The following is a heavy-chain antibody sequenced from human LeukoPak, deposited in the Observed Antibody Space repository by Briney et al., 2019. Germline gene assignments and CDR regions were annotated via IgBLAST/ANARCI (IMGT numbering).Heavy chain of an antibody. D-gene: IGHD6-19*01. CDR1: GFPLSSYS. CDR2: INTDGTVT. Sequence: GGSLRLSCAASGFPLSSYSINWVRQASGKGLESVSRINTDGTVTTYADSVKGRFTVSRDNADNTMFLQMNSVRDEDTAVYYCATKQWLAPPPDSWGQGTPVTVSS. CDR3: ATKQWLAPPPDS. V-gene: IGHV3-74*01. J-gene: IGHJ4*02.